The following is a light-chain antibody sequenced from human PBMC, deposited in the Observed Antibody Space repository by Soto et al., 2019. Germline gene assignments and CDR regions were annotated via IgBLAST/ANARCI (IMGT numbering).Light chain of an antibody. CDR3: CSYAGSYTVV. CDR1: SSDVGGYNS. J-gene: IGLJ2*01. CDR2: DVS. V-gene: IGLV2-11*01. Sequence: QSALTQPRSVSGSPGQSVTISCTGTSSDVGGYNSVSWYQQHPGKAPKFMIYDVSKRPSGVPDRFSGSKSGNTASLTISGLQADDEADYYCCSYAGSYTVVFGGGTKVTVL.